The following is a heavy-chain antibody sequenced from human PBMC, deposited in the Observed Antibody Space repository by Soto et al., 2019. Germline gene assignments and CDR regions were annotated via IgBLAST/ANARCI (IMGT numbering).Heavy chain of an antibody. Sequence: GGSLRLSCAASWFTVSSIYINWVRQAPGKGLEWVSVIYSGGSTYYADSVKGRFTISRDNSKNMVYLQMNSLRAEDTAVYYCAKLGCPYRFCSGVDYWGQGTLVTVSS. CDR1: WFTVSSIY. D-gene: IGHD2-15*01. J-gene: IGHJ4*02. CDR2: IYSGGST. CDR3: AKLGCPYRFCSGVDY. V-gene: IGHV3-53*01.